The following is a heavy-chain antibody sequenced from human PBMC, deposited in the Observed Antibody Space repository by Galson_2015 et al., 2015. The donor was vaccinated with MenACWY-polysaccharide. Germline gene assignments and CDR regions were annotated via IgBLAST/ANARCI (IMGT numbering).Heavy chain of an antibody. CDR1: GFTFSSYS. Sequence: SLRLSCAASGFTFSSYSMNWVRQAPGKGLEWVSYIDSSSSTIYYADSVKGRFTISRDNAKNSLYLQMNSLRAEGTAVYYCARDRRYYYFDYWGQGTLVTVSS. D-gene: IGHD1-1*01. J-gene: IGHJ4*02. CDR3: ARDRRYYYFDY. CDR2: IDSSSSTI. V-gene: IGHV3-48*01.